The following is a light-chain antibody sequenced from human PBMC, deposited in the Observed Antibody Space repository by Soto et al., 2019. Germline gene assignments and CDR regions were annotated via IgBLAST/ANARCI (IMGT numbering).Light chain of an antibody. CDR2: DAS. V-gene: IGKV1-5*01. Sequence: DIQMTQSPSTLSASVGDRVTITCRASQSINSWLAWYQQKPGKAPKLLIYDASSLESGVPSRFSGSGSGTEFTLTISSLQPDDFATYYCQQSYSTLAWTFGQGTKVDIK. J-gene: IGKJ1*01. CDR3: QQSYSTLAWT. CDR1: QSINSW.